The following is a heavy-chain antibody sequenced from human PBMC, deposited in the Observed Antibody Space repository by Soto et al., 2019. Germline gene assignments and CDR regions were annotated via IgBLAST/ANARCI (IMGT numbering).Heavy chain of an antibody. D-gene: IGHD2-15*01. V-gene: IGHV1-69*06. Sequence: GASVKVSCKASGGTFSSYAISWVRRAPGQGLEWMGGIIPIFGTANYAQKFQGRVTITADKSTSTAYMELSSLRSEDTAVYYCARVEGAANWFDPWGQGTLVTVSS. CDR1: GGTFSSYA. CDR3: ARVEGAANWFDP. J-gene: IGHJ5*02. CDR2: IIPIFGTA.